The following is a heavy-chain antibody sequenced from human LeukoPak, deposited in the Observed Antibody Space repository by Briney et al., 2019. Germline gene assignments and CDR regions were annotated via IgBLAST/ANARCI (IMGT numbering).Heavy chain of an antibody. Sequence: GGSLRLSCAASGFTFTNAWMSWVRQAPGKGLEWVGRIKTKTEVGTTDYAAPVKGRFTISRDDSKNTLYLQMNSLKTEDTAVYYCSTDRHGSDSCVPWGQGTLVTVSS. D-gene: IGHD3-10*01. CDR3: STDRHGSDSCVP. CDR2: IKTKTEVGTT. V-gene: IGHV3-15*01. CDR1: GFTFTNAW. J-gene: IGHJ5*02.